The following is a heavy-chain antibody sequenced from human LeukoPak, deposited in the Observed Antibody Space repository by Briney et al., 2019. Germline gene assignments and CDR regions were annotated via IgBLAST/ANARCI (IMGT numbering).Heavy chain of an antibody. V-gene: IGHV3-33*01. Sequence: GGSLRLSCAASGFTFSSYGMHWVRQAPGKGLEWVAVIWYDGSNKYYADSVKGRFTISRDNSKNTLYLQMNSLRAEDTAVYYCARDPTDIVVVPAASDYYYYGMDVWGQGTTVTVSS. CDR2: IWYDGSNK. CDR3: ARDPTDIVVVPAASDYYYYGMDV. D-gene: IGHD2-2*01. J-gene: IGHJ6*02. CDR1: GFTFSSYG.